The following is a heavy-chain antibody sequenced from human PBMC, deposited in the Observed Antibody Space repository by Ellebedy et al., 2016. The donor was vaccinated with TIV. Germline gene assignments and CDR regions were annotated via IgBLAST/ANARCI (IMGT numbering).Heavy chain of an antibody. D-gene: IGHD6-19*01. CDR1: GYTFVSYW. V-gene: IGHV5-51*01. CDR2: IYPGDSHT. CDR3: AGGDRGSGWYWDK. Sequence: PGGSLRLSCNGSGYTFVSYWIGWVRQLPGNCLWWMGYIYPGDSHTRYSPSFQGQVTISVDKSISTAYLQWSSLKASDTAIYYCAGGDRGSGWYWDKWGQGTLVTVSS. J-gene: IGHJ4*02.